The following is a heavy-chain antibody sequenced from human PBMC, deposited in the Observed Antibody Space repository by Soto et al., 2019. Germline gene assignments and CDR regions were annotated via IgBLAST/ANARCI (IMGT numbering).Heavy chain of an antibody. J-gene: IGHJ4*02. V-gene: IGHV1-18*01. CDR3: ARDSPPSDY. Sequence: QVQLVQSGAEVKKPGASVKVSCKASGYTFSSYAITWVRQAPGQGLEWMAWISAYSGHTNYAQKFQGRVTMTTDTSTNTAYMELRSLSSDDTAVYYCARDSPPSDYWGQGTLVTVSS. CDR1: GYTFSSYA. CDR2: ISAYSGHT.